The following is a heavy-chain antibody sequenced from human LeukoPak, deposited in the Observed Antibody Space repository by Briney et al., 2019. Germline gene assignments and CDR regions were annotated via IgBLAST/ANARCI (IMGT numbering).Heavy chain of an antibody. CDR2: IRSDGSII. D-gene: IGHD2-21*01. CDR1: GFTFSNYG. V-gene: IGHV3-30*02. J-gene: IGHJ4*02. CDR3: AKDIPQVYFDY. Sequence: GGSLRLSCAASGFTFSNYGMHWVRQAPGKGLEWVTFIRSDGSIIFYADSVKGRFTISRDNSKNTVFLQMNSLRVEDTAMYYCAKDIPQVYFDYWGQGTLVTVSS.